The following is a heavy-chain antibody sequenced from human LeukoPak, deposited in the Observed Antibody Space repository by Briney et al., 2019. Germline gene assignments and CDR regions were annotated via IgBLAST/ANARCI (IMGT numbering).Heavy chain of an antibody. V-gene: IGHV4-30-2*01. CDR2: IYQSGST. Sequence: SQTLSLTCIVSGGSISSGGHYWSWIRQPPGQALEWIGYIYQSGSTYYNPSLKSRVTISVDTSKNQFSLKLSSVTAADTAVYYCARVRAVAGIDYWGQGTLVTVSS. J-gene: IGHJ4*02. D-gene: IGHD6-19*01. CDR1: GGSISSGGHY. CDR3: ARVRAVAGIDY.